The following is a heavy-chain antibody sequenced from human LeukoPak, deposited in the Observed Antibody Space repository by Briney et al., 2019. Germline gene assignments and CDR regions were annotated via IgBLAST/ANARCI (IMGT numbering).Heavy chain of an antibody. CDR2: IYHSGST. CDR3: ARGRAGSYRSYFDY. D-gene: IGHD3-10*01. J-gene: IGHJ4*02. CDR1: GYSISSGYY. V-gene: IGHV4-38-2*01. Sequence: SETLSLTCAVSGYSISSGYYWGRIRQPPGKGLEWIGSIYHSGSTYYNPSLQSRVTISVDTSKNQFSLNLSSVTAADTAVYYCARGRAGSYRSYFDYWGQGTLVTVSS.